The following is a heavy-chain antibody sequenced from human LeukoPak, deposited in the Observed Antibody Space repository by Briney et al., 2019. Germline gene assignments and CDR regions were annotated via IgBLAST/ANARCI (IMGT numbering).Heavy chain of an antibody. V-gene: IGHV3-74*03. J-gene: IGHJ4*02. CDR2: INNDGSNP. CDR1: GFTFSNER. D-gene: IGHD2-21*02. Sequence: PGGSLRLSCAASGFTFSNERMHWVRQAPGKGLLWISYINNDGSNPTYADSVKGRFTISRDNAKSTLYLHMNSLRAEDTGVYYCARDLRGIVVVTAIDYWGQGTLVTVSS. CDR3: ARDLRGIVVVTAIDY.